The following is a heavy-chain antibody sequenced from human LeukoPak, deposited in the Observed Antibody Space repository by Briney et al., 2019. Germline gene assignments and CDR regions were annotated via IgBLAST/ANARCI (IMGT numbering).Heavy chain of an antibody. V-gene: IGHV4-39*01. CDR1: GGSISSISYY. J-gene: IGHJ6*03. CDR2: IYYSGNT. Sequence: SETLSLTCTVSGGSISSISYYWGWIRQPPGKGLEWIGSIYYSGNTYYNPSLKSRVTISVDTSKNQFSLKLSSVTAADTAVYYCARGLDGRYYGSGSYFRYYYYYMDVWGKGTTVTVSS. D-gene: IGHD3-10*01. CDR3: ARGLDGRYYGSGSYFRYYYYYMDV.